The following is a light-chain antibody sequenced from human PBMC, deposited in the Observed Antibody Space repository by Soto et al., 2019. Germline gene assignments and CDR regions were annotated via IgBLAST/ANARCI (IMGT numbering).Light chain of an antibody. CDR2: DAS. V-gene: IGKV3-15*01. J-gene: IGKJ4*01. CDR1: QSISTN. Sequence: EIVLTQSPATLSVSALERVTLXRTASQSISTNLAWYQQKPGQAPRLLIYDASTRPTGMPARFSGSGSGTEFTLTISSLQSEDFGTYYCQQFNNWPLTFGGGTKV. CDR3: QQFNNWPLT.